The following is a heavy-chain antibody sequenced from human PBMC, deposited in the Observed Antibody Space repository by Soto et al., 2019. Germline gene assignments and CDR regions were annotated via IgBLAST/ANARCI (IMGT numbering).Heavy chain of an antibody. J-gene: IGHJ5*02. CDR2: INTNTGNP. V-gene: IGHV7-4-1*01. Sequence: ASVKVSCKASGYTFTSYAMNWVRRAPGQGLEWMGWINTNTGNPTYAQGFTGRFVFSLDTSVSTAYLQICSLKAEDTAVYYCARGSRYFTIFGPAIRENWFDPRDEGTLITGS. D-gene: IGHD3-9*01. CDR1: GYTFTSYA. CDR3: ARGSRYFTIFGPAIRENWFDP.